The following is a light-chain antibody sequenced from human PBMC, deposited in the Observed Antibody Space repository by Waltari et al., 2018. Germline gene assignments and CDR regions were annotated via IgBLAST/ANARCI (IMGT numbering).Light chain of an antibody. CDR1: QSISSW. J-gene: IGKJ2*01. CDR3: QQYTSYSPYT. Sequence: DIQMTQSPSTLSASVGDRVTITCRASQSISSWLAWYQQKPGKAPKLLIYKASTLESGVPSRFSGSGSETEFTLTISSLQPDDFVTYYCQQYTSYSPYTFGQGTKLEIK. V-gene: IGKV1-5*03. CDR2: KAS.